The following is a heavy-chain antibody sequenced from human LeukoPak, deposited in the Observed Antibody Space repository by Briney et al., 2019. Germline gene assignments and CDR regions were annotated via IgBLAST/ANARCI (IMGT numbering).Heavy chain of an antibody. CDR3: TRDVAPHYYSFHMDV. J-gene: IGHJ6*03. CDR1: GFTFGDYA. Sequence: GGSLRLSCTASGFTFGDYAMSWVRQAPGKGLEWVGFIRGKAYGGTTEYAASVRGRFTISRDDSNNIAYLQMNSLKTEDTAVYYCTRDVAPHYYSFHMDVWGTGTTVTASS. CDR2: IRGKAYGGTT. V-gene: IGHV3-49*04.